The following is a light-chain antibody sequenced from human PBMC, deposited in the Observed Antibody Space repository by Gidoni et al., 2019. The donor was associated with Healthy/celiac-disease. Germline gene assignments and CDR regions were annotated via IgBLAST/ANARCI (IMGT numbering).Light chain of an antibody. CDR2: KDS. CDR1: ALPKQY. V-gene: IGLV3-25*03. J-gene: IGLJ2*01. Sequence: SYELTQPPSVSVSPGQPARMTCSGDALPKQYAYWYQQKPGQAPVLVRYKDSERPSGIPERFSGSSSGTTVTLTISGVQAEDEADYYCQSADSSGDVVFGGGTKLTVL. CDR3: QSADSSGDVV.